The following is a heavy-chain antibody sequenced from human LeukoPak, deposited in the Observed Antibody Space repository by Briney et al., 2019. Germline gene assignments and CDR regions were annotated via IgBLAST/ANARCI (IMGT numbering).Heavy chain of an antibody. V-gene: IGHV4-31*03. J-gene: IGHJ5*02. CDR3: ARGLGDLLFNWFDP. Sequence: SQTLSLTCTVSGGSISSGGYYWSWIRQHPGKGLEWIGYIYYSGSTYYNPSLKSRVTISVDTSKNQFSLKLSSVTAADTAVYYCARGLGDLLFNWFDPWGQGTLVTVSS. CDR1: GGSISSGGYY. CDR2: IYYSGST.